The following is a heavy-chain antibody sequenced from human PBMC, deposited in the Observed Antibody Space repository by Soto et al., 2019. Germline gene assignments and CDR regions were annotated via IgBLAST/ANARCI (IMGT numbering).Heavy chain of an antibody. CDR3: TKDEGYCSSISGEDAFDY. Sequence: EVQLVESGGGLVQPGRSLRLSCAASGFTFFDYAIHWVRQAPGQGLVWVSGISWDGGYKGYADSVKGRFTISRDNAKKSMYLEKMSLRVEETALYYCTKDEGYCSSISGEDAFDYWGQGSMVTVSP. CDR1: GFTFFDYA. D-gene: IGHD2-2*01. J-gene: IGHJ3*01. CDR2: ISWDGGYK. V-gene: IGHV3-9*01.